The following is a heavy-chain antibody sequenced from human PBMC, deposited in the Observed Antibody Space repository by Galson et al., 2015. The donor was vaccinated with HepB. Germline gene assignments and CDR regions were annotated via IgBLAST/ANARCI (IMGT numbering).Heavy chain of an antibody. CDR3: ARDQYSSGWSNFDY. CDR2: IWYDGSNK. Sequence: SLRLSCAASGFTFSSYGMHWVRQAPGKGLEWVAVIWYDGSNKYYADSVKGRFTISRDNSKNTLYLQMNSLRAEDTAVYYCARDQYSSGWSNFDYWGQGTLVTVSS. V-gene: IGHV3-33*01. D-gene: IGHD6-19*01. J-gene: IGHJ4*02. CDR1: GFTFSSYG.